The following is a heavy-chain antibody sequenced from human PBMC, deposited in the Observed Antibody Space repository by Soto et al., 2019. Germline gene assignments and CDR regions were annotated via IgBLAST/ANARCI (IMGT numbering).Heavy chain of an antibody. V-gene: IGHV3-7*01. CDR3: VRGRYCSGGSCYLDY. J-gene: IGHJ4*02. CDR1: GFTFTTYW. Sequence: EVQLVESGGGLVQPGGSLRLSCAASGFTFTTYWMNWVRQAPGKGLEWVASIKQDGSEELFVDSVKGRFTISRDNAKNSLYLQMNSLRAEDTDVYFCVRGRYCSGGSCYLDYRGQGALVTVSS. CDR2: IKQDGSEE. D-gene: IGHD2-15*01.